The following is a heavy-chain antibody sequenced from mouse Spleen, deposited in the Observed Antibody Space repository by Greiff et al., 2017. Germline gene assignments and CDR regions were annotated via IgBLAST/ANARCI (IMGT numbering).Heavy chain of an antibody. J-gene: IGHJ4*01. Sequence: VKLVESGPGLVAPSQSLSITCTVSGFSLTDYGVSWIRQPPGKGLEWLGVIWGGGSTYYNSALKSRLSISKDNSKSQVFLKMNSLQTDDTAMYYCAKHGERYDGGGVLDYWGQGTSVTVSS. V-gene: IGHV2-6-5*01. D-gene: IGHD2-14*01. CDR3: AKHGERYDGGGVLDY. CDR1: GFSLTDYG. CDR2: IWGGGST.